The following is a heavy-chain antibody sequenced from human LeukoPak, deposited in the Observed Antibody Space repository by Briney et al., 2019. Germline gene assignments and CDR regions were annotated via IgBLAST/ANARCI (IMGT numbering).Heavy chain of an antibody. Sequence: GRSPRLSCAASGFTFDNYAMHWVRQVPGKGLEWVSGISWNSNSIDYADSVKGRFTISRDNAKNSLYLEMNSLRAEDMAFYYCVKVSYSSAGAEYFHLWGQGTLVTVSS. D-gene: IGHD2-21*01. CDR2: ISWNSNSI. V-gene: IGHV3-9*03. J-gene: IGHJ1*01. CDR3: VKVSYSSAGAEYFHL. CDR1: GFTFDNYA.